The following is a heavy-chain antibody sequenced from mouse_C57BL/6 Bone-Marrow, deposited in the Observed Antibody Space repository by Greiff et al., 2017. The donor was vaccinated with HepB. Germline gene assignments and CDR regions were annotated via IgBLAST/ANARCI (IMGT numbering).Heavy chain of an antibody. D-gene: IGHD1-1*01. Sequence: EVHLVDSGGGLVQPGGSLKLSCAASGFTFSDYGMAWVRQAPRKGPEWVAFISNLAYSIYYADTVTGRFTISRENAKNTLYLEMSSLRSEDTAMYYCARHGSSYGGWYFDVWGTGTTVTVSS. V-gene: IGHV5-15*01. CDR2: ISNLAYSI. CDR1: GFTFSDYG. J-gene: IGHJ1*03. CDR3: ARHGSSYGGWYFDV.